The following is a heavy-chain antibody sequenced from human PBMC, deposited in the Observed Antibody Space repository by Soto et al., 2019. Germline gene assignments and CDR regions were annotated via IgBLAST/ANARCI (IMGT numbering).Heavy chain of an antibody. Sequence: SETLSLTSTVSGVSISSYYWSWIRQRPGKGLEWIGYIYYSGSTNYNPSLKSRVTISVDTSKNQFSLKLSSVTAADTAVYYCARAPPAMIAFDIWGQGTMVTVSS. V-gene: IGHV4-59*01. CDR3: ARAPPAMIAFDI. CDR2: IYYSGST. CDR1: GVSISSYY. D-gene: IGHD3-16*01. J-gene: IGHJ3*02.